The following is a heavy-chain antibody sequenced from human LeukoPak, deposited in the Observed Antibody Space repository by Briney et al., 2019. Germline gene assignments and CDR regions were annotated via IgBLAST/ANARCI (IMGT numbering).Heavy chain of an antibody. CDR2: ISISGSIT. D-gene: IGHD3-10*01. Sequence: PGGSLRLSCAASGFTFGSYEMNWVRQAPGKGLEWVSYISISGSITYYADSVKGRFTISRDNAKNSLYLQMNSLRAEDTAVYYCARKSSGSYAYGGQGTLVTVSS. V-gene: IGHV3-48*03. CDR1: GFTFGSYE. CDR3: ARKSSGSYAY. J-gene: IGHJ4*02.